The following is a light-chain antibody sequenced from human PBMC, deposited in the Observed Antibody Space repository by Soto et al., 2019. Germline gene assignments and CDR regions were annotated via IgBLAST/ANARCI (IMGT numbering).Light chain of an antibody. J-gene: IGKJ2*01. CDR1: QSISSN. V-gene: IGKV1-39*01. CDR2: AAS. Sequence: EIQMTQSPSSLSASVGERVTITCRASQSISSNLNWYQQKPGNAPKLLIYAASSLQSGFPSRFTGSGSGTDFTLTISSLQPEDFATYYCQQSNSIPHTFGQGTKLEIK. CDR3: QQSNSIPHT.